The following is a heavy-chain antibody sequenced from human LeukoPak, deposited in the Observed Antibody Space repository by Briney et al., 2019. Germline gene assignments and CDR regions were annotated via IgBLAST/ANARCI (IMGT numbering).Heavy chain of an antibody. J-gene: IGHJ6*03. Sequence: PGGSLRLSCAASGFSFITYAMSWVRQAPGKGLEWVSGISGTGSAVGYADSVKGRFTVSRDTSKRTVYLQMSGLRVDDTAVYFCVKGSGTHYYFYYMDVWGKGTTVTVSS. V-gene: IGHV3-23*01. CDR1: GFSFITYA. CDR3: VKGSGTHYYFYYMDV. CDR2: ISGTGSAV. D-gene: IGHD1-26*01.